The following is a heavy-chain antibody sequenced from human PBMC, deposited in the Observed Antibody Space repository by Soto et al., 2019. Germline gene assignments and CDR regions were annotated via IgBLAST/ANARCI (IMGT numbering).Heavy chain of an antibody. CDR3: ARGDHYERSGPFDP. CDR1: GGAISSYY. V-gene: IGHV4-59*01. D-gene: IGHD3-22*01. Sequence: SETLSLTCTVSGGAISSYYWYWIRQPPGKGLECIGYVYSSGYTNYNPSLKSRVTISVDASKNQFSLKLTSLTAADTAVYYCARGDHYERSGPFDPWGQGTLVTAPQ. J-gene: IGHJ5*02. CDR2: VYSSGYT.